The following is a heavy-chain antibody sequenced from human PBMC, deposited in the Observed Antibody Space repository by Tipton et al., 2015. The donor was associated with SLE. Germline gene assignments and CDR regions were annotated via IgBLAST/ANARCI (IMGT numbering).Heavy chain of an antibody. J-gene: IGHJ4*02. V-gene: IGHV5-51*01. Sequence: QLVQSGAEVKKPGESLKISCKVSGYTFTNEWIAWVRQMPGKGLEWMGMIYLDDSDTRYSPSFQGHVTISADRSISTAYLQWSSLKASDTAVYYCARRALLPGTPPMSWHYFDYWGQGTLVTVSS. CDR2: IYLDDSDT. CDR3: ARRALLPGTPPMSWHYFDY. D-gene: IGHD1-26*01. CDR1: GYTFTNEW.